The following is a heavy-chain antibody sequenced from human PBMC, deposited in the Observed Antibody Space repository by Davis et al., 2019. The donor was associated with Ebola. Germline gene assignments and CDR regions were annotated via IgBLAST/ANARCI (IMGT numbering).Heavy chain of an antibody. CDR3: ARGTSLARNFDY. J-gene: IGHJ4*02. V-gene: IGHV5-51*01. CDR1: GYSFTSYW. CDR2: IYPGDSDT. Sequence: KVSCKGSGYSFTSYWIAWVRQMPGKGLEWMGIIYPGDSDTRYSPSFQGRVTISADKSISTASLQWSSLKASDTAMFYCARGTSLARNFDYWGQGTLVTVSS. D-gene: IGHD1-14*01.